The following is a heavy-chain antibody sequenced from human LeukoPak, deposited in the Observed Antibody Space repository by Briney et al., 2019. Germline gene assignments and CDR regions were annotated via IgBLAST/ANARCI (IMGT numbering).Heavy chain of an antibody. CDR2: ISGSGGST. V-gene: IGHV3-23*01. D-gene: IGHD3-9*01. J-gene: IGHJ4*02. Sequence: GGSLRLSCAASGFTFSGYAMSWARQAPGKGLEWVSAISGSGGSTYYADSVKGRLTISRDNSKNTLYLQMNSLRAEDTAVYYCAKHGMYYDILTGYIPTYYFDYWGQGTLVTVSS. CDR1: GFTFSGYA. CDR3: AKHGMYYDILTGYIPTYYFDY.